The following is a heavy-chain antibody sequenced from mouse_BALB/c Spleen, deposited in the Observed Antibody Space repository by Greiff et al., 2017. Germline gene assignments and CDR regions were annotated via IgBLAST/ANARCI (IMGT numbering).Heavy chain of an antibody. Sequence: QVQLQQSGAELMKPGASVKISCKATGYTFSSYWIEWVKQRPGHGLEWIGEILPGSGSTNYNEKFKGKATFTADTSSNTAYMQLSSLTSEDSAVYYCARCSNWDGAWFAYWGQGTLVTVSA. CDR3: ARCSNWDGAWFAY. J-gene: IGHJ3*01. CDR2: ILPGSGST. D-gene: IGHD4-1*01. CDR1: GYTFSSYW. V-gene: IGHV1-9*01.